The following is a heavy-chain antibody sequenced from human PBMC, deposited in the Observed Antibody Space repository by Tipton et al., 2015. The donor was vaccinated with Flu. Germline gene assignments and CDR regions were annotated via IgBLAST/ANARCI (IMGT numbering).Heavy chain of an antibody. J-gene: IGHJ4*02. V-gene: IGHV4-38-2*01. CDR3: ARADTDYDYVSAYFDY. D-gene: IGHD3-16*01. CDR1: GYSISSGYY. CDR2: IYHSGST. Sequence: LRLSCAVSGYSISSGYYWGWIRQPPGKGLEWIGSIYHSGSTYYNPSLKSRVTISVDTSKNQFSLKLSSVTAADTAVYYCARADTDYDYVSAYFDYWSQGTLVTVSS.